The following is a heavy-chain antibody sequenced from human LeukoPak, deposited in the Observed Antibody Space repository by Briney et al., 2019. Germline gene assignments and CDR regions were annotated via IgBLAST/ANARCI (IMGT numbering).Heavy chain of an antibody. V-gene: IGHV1-69*04. CDR1: GGTFSSYA. Sequence: SVKVSCKASGGTFSSYAISWVRQAPGQGLERMGRIIPILGIANYAQKFQGRVTITADKSTSTAYMELSSLRSEDTPVYYCARDKVDYYGSGSKFPFDYWGQGTLVTVSS. CDR2: IIPILGIA. J-gene: IGHJ4*02. D-gene: IGHD3-10*01. CDR3: ARDKVDYYGSGSKFPFDY.